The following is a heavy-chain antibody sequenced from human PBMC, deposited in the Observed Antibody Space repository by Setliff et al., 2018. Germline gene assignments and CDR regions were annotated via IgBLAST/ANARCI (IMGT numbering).Heavy chain of an antibody. Sequence: GASVKVSCKASGYTFSTYGITWVRQAPGQGLEWMGWISAYNGNTNYAQKLQGRVTMTTDTSTSTAYMELRSLRSDDTAVYYCSRTVYYDSSGYCVWGQGTQVTSPQ. CDR1: GYTFSTYG. J-gene: IGHJ4*02. D-gene: IGHD3-22*01. CDR2: ISAYNGNT. CDR3: SRTVYYDSSGYCV. V-gene: IGHV1-18*01.